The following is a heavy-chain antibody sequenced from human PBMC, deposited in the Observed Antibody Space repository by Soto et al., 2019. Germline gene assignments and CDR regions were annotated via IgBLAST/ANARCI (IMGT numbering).Heavy chain of an antibody. Sequence: GGSLRLSCAASGFTFSSYAMSWVRQAPGKGLEWVSAISGSGGSTYYADSVKGRFTISRDNSKNTLYLQMNSLRAEDTAVYYCAKERRQQLLPGPPFDPWGQGTLVTVSS. J-gene: IGHJ5*02. D-gene: IGHD6-13*01. V-gene: IGHV3-23*01. CDR1: GFTFSSYA. CDR3: AKERRQQLLPGPPFDP. CDR2: ISGSGGST.